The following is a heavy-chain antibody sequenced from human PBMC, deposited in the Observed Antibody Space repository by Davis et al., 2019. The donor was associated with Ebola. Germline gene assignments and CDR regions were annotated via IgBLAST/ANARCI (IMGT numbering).Heavy chain of an antibody. CDR1: GFTFSNYG. CDR3: AKDTSNIWFDI. CDR2: ISGRGLTT. V-gene: IGHV3-23*01. D-gene: IGHD1-26*01. Sequence: GESLKISCAASGFTFSNYGMAWVRQAPGKGLEWVSGISGRGLTTEYADTVQGRFTISRDNSKNTLYLQMNGLRVEDTAIYYCAKDTSNIWFDIWGQGTMVTVSS. J-gene: IGHJ3*02.